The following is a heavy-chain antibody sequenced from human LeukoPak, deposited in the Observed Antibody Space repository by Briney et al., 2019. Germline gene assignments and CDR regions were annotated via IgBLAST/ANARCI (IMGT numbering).Heavy chain of an antibody. CDR1: GGSVSSAY. J-gene: IGHJ4*02. CDR3: ARSEPLLMTYDY. CDR2: IYSGGMT. D-gene: IGHD1-26*01. Sequence: SETLSLTCTAPGGSVSSAYWSWSRQPSGKGLEWVGFIYSGGMTAYNPSLESRVTISVDTSKNQVLLRLNSVTAADTAVYYCARSEPLLMTYDYWGQGTLVTVSS. V-gene: IGHV4-4*09.